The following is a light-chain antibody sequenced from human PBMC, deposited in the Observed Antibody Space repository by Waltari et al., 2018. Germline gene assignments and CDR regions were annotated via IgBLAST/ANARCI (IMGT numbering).Light chain of an antibody. J-gene: IGLJ2*01. CDR1: STYVGSYNL. CDR2: ERS. CDR3: CSYASGSTII. V-gene: IGLV2-23*01. Sequence: QSALTQPAPVSGSPGQSIPIPCTGISTYVGSYNLVSWYQRHPGKAPELLIYERSKRPAGVSNRFSGSKSGNTASLTISGLQAEDEADYFCCSYASGSTIIFGGGTKLTVL.